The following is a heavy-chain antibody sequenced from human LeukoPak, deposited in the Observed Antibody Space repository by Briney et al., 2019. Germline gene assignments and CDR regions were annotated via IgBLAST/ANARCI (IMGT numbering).Heavy chain of an antibody. Sequence: ASVKVSCKASGYTFTGYYMHWVRQAPGQGLEWMGWINPYSGDTMYAQKFQGRVTMTRDTSISTAYMELSRLRSDDTAVYYCARGGTPFSGSYLHYYYYMDVWGKGTTVTVSS. CDR2: INPYSGDT. D-gene: IGHD1-26*01. J-gene: IGHJ6*03. V-gene: IGHV1-2*02. CDR1: GYTFTGYY. CDR3: ARGGTPFSGSYLHYYYYMDV.